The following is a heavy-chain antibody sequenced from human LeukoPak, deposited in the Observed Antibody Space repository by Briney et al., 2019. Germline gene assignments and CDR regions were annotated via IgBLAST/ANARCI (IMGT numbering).Heavy chain of an antibody. J-gene: IGHJ3*02. CDR2: IYYSGST. D-gene: IGHD4-23*01. CDR3: ARHSGGNLDAFDI. V-gene: IGHV4-39*01. Sequence: KTSETLSLTCTVSGGSISSSSYYWGWIRQPPGKGLEWIGSIYYSGSTYYNPSLKSRVTISVDTSKNQFSLKLSSVTAADTAVYYCARHSGGNLDAFDIWGQGTMVTVSS. CDR1: GGSISSSSYY.